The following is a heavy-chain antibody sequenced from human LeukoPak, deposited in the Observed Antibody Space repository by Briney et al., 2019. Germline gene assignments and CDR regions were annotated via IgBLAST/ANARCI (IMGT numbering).Heavy chain of an antibody. D-gene: IGHD6-6*01. J-gene: IGHJ5*02. CDR2: INHSGST. V-gene: IGHV4-34*01. Sequence: SETLSLTCAVYGGSFSGYYWSWIRQPPGKGLEWIGEINHSGSTNYNPSLKSRVTISVDTSKNQFSLKLSSVTAADTAVYYCARAPRRIAARVNWFDPWGQGTLVTVSS. CDR1: GGSFSGYY. CDR3: ARAPRRIAARVNWFDP.